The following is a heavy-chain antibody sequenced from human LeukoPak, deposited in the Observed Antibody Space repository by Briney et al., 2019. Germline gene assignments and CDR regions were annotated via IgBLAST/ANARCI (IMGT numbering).Heavy chain of an antibody. J-gene: IGHJ6*03. Sequence: GGSLRLSCAASGFTFSSYGMHWVRQAPGKGLEWVAFIRYDGSSKYYADSVKGRFTISRDNSKNTLYLQMNSLRAEDTAVYYCAKDQAYYGSGSYYMDVWGKGTTVTISS. CDR1: GFTFSSYG. CDR2: IRYDGSSK. CDR3: AKDQAYYGSGSYYMDV. D-gene: IGHD3-10*01. V-gene: IGHV3-30*02.